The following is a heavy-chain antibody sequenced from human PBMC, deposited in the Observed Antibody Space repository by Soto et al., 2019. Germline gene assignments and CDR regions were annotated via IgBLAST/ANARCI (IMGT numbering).Heavy chain of an antibody. J-gene: IGHJ5*02. V-gene: IGHV1-2*02. CDR3: ARTSWFDP. CDR1: GYTFTGYY. Sequence: ASVKVSFKASGYTFTGYYMHWLRQAPGQGLEWMGWINPNSGGTNYAQKFQGRVTMTRDTSINTAYMELSNLRSDDTAVYYCARTSWFDPWGQGTLVTVSS. CDR2: INPNSGGT.